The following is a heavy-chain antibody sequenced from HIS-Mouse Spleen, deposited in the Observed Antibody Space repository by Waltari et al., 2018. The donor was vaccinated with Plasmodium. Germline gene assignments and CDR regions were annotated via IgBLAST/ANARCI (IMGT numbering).Heavy chain of an antibody. CDR2: IYYSGST. J-gene: IGHJ6*02. V-gene: IGHV4-39*01. Sequence: PQGKGLEWIGSIYYSGSTYYNQSLKSRVTISVDTSKNQFSLKLSSVTAADTAVYYCASLPRVEEVTTPFYYYYYGMDVWGQGTTVTVSS. D-gene: IGHD4-4*01. CDR3: ASLPRVEEVTTPFYYYYYGMDV.